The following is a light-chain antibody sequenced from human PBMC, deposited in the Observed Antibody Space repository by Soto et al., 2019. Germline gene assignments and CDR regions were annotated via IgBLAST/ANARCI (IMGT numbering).Light chain of an antibody. J-gene: IGKJ5*01. CDR1: QRVSNY. CDR2: DAS. CDR3: QQRSNWPPIT. V-gene: IGKV3-11*01. Sequence: EIVLTQSPATLSLSPGERATLSCRASQRVSNYLAWYQQKPGQAPRLLIYDASDRATGIPARFSGSGSGTDFTLTISSLEPDDFAVYYCQQRSNWPPITFGQGARREIK.